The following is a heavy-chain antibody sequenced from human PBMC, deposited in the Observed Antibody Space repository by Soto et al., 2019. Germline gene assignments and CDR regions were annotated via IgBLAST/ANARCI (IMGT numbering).Heavy chain of an antibody. CDR1: GYTFSTFG. CDR2: SNIDNGDT. D-gene: IGHD6-13*01. Sequence: QVQLVQSGAEVKKPGASVRLSCKPSGYTFSTFGITWVRQAPGQGLEWMGWSNIDNGDTNYAKNCQRRVTMTTDTYTNAAYMELRSLRYDDTCVYYWARVFTAAGTGEIDKWGQGTPVTVSS. V-gene: IGHV1-18*01. CDR3: ARVFTAAGTGEIDK. J-gene: IGHJ4*02.